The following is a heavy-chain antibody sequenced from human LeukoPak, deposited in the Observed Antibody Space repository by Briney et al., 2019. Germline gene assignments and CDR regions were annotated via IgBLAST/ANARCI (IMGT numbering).Heavy chain of an antibody. Sequence: GGSLRLSCSGSGFTFADYVLAWVRQAPGKGLEWVGFIRSNTYGGTTENAASVKGRFTISRDDSKSIAYLQMNSLKTEDTAVYYCTRGFCSGRSCYDDAFDIWGQGTMVTVSS. D-gene: IGHD2-15*01. V-gene: IGHV3-49*04. CDR2: IRSNTYGGTT. J-gene: IGHJ3*02. CDR3: TRGFCSGRSCYDDAFDI. CDR1: GFTFADYV.